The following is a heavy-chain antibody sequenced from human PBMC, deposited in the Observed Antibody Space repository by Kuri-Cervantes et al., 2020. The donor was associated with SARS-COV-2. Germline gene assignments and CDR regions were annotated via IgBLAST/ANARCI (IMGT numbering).Heavy chain of an antibody. CDR2: ISSSSSYI. D-gene: IGHD3-22*01. CDR3: ASPSSGYSGGFDY. Sequence: GESLKISCAASGFTFSSYSMNWVRQAPGKGLEWVSSISSSSSYIYYADSVKGRFTISRDNAKNPLYLQMNSLRAEDTAVYYCASPSSGYSGGFDYWGQGTLVTVSS. V-gene: IGHV3-21*01. CDR1: GFTFSSYS. J-gene: IGHJ4*02.